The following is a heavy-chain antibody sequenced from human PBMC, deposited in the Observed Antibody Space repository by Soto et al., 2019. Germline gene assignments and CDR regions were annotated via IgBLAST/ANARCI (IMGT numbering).Heavy chain of an antibody. Sequence: PSETLSLTCAVYGGSFSGYYWSWIRQPPGKGLEWIGEINHSGSTNYNPSLKSRVTISVDTSKNQFSLKLSSVTAADTAVYYCARATHYYDSSGTPGRVYCMDVWGQGTTVTVSS. CDR1: GGSFSGYY. CDR2: INHSGST. J-gene: IGHJ6*02. CDR3: ARATHYYDSSGTPGRVYCMDV. V-gene: IGHV4-34*01. D-gene: IGHD3-22*01.